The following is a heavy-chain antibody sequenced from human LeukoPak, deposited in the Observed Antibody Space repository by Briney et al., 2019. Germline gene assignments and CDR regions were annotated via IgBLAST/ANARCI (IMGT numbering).Heavy chain of an antibody. V-gene: IGHV1-2*02. Sequence: ASVKVSCKASANTLTGYYMHWVRQAPGQGLEWMGWINPKSGGTNYAQKFQGRVTMTRDTSISTAFMELSRPRSDDTAVYYCARDLSITMVRAPFYWGPGTPVTVSS. CDR3: ARDLSITMVRAPFY. J-gene: IGHJ4*02. CDR1: ANTLTGYY. CDR2: INPKSGGT. D-gene: IGHD3-10*01.